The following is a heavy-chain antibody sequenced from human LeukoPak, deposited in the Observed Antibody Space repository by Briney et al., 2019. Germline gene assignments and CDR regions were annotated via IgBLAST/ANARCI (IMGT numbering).Heavy chain of an antibody. CDR3: ARHGTTVTTSI. J-gene: IGHJ4*02. D-gene: IGHD4-17*01. CDR1: GFTLSGSA. Sequence: GGSLKLSCAASGFTLSGSAMHWVRQAPGKRLEWVGRIRSRVNAYATSYAASVKGRFTISRDDSRNTAYLEMNSLKTEDTAVYYCARHGTTVTTSIWGQGTLVTVSS. V-gene: IGHV3-73*01. CDR2: IRSRVNAYAT.